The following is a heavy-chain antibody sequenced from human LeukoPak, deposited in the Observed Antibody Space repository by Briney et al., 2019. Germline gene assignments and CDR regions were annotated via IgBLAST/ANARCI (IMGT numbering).Heavy chain of an antibody. J-gene: IGHJ4*02. CDR1: GFTFSSYA. CDR2: ISGSSTYI. D-gene: IGHD4-17*01. Sequence: KTGGSLRLSCAASGFTFSSYAMSWVRQAPGKGLEWVSGISGSSTYIYYADSVKGRFTISRDNAKNSLYLQMNSLRAEDTAVYYCGTWTTVASYFDYWGQGTLVTVSS. V-gene: IGHV3-21*06. CDR3: GTWTTVASYFDY.